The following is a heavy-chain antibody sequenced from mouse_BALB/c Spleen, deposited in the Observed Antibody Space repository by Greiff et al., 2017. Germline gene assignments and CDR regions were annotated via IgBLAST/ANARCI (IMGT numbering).Heavy chain of an antibody. V-gene: IGHV1S29*02. J-gene: IGHJ4*01. CDR2: IYPYNGGT. CDR1: GYTFTDYN. D-gene: IGHD1-3*01. Sequence: VQLKQSGPELVKPGASVKISCKASGYTFTDYNMHWVKQSHGKSLEWIGYIYPYNGGTGYNQKFKSKATLTVDNSSSTAYMELRSLTSEDSAVYYCARAGEVSAMDYWGQGTSVTVSS. CDR3: ARAGEVSAMDY.